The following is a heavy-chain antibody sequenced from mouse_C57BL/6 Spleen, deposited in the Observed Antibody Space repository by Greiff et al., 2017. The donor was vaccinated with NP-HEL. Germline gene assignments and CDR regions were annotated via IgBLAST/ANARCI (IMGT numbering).Heavy chain of an antibody. Sequence: QVQLQQSGAELVKPGASVKLSCKASGYTFTSYWMHWVKQRPGQGLEWIGMIHPNSGSTNYNEKFKSKATLTVDKSSSTAYMQLSSLTSEDSAVYYCASHYGSSYWYFDVWGTGTTVTVSS. CDR2: IHPNSGST. CDR1: GYTFTSYW. CDR3: ASHYGSSYWYFDV. D-gene: IGHD1-1*01. V-gene: IGHV1-64*01. J-gene: IGHJ1*03.